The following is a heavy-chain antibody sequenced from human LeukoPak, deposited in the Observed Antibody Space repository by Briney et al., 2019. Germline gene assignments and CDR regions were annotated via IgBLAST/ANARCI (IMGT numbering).Heavy chain of an antibody. V-gene: IGHV1-18*01. J-gene: IGHJ4*02. Sequence: ASVKVSCKASGYTFSSYGISWVRQAPGQGLEWMGWISAYNGNTNYAQKLQGRVTMTTDTSTSTAYMELRSLRSDDTAVHYCARDAAEDYYDSSGSFDYWGQGTLVTVSS. CDR2: ISAYNGNT. CDR1: GYTFSSYG. CDR3: ARDAAEDYYDSSGSFDY. D-gene: IGHD3-22*01.